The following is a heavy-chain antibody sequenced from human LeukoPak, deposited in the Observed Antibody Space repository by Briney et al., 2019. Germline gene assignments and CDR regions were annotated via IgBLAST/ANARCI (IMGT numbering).Heavy chain of an antibody. CDR2: ISWNSGSI. V-gene: IGHV3-9*01. Sequence: GGSLRLSCAASGFTFDDYAMHWVRQAPGKGLEWVSGISWNSGSIGYADSVKGRFTISRDNAKNSLYLQMNSLRVEDTALYYCALVPAAIRGYYYYGMDVWGQGTTVTVSS. CDR1: GFTFDDYA. D-gene: IGHD2-2*02. J-gene: IGHJ6*02. CDR3: ALVPAAIRGYYYYGMDV.